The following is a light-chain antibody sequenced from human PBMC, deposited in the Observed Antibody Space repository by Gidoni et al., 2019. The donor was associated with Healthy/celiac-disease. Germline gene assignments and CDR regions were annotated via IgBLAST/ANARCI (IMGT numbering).Light chain of an antibody. CDR3: QQYNSYSWT. J-gene: IGKJ1*01. Sequence: DIQMTQSPSTLSASVGDRVTSTCRASQSISSWLAWYPQKPGKAPKLLIYDASSLESGVPSRFSGSGSGTEFTLTISSLQPDDFATYYCQQYNSYSWTFGQGTKVEIK. V-gene: IGKV1-5*01. CDR1: QSISSW. CDR2: DAS.